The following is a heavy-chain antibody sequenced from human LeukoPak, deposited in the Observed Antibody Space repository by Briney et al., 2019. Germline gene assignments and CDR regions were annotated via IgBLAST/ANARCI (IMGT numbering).Heavy chain of an antibody. D-gene: IGHD3-10*01. CDR2: THYSGAT. J-gene: IGHJ6*03. V-gene: IGHV4-59*12. CDR1: GGSISSYY. CDR3: AREITMVRGVIDYYYYYYMDV. Sequence: PSETLSLTCTVSGGSISSYYWSWLRQPPGKGLEYIGYTHYSGATNYNPSLKSRVTMSVDTSKNQFSLKLSSVTAADTAVYYCAREITMVRGVIDYYYYYYMDVWGKGTTVTISS.